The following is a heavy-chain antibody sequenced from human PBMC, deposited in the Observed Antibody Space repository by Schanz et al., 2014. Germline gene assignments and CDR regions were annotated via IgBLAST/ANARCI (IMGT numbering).Heavy chain of an antibody. D-gene: IGHD2-15*01. Sequence: EVQLLESGGGLAQPGGSLRLACAASGFNFNTYAMSWVRQAPGKGLEWVSGLTEGGGGTYYTDAVKGRFTISRDSSKNTLYLQMNSLRADDTAVYYCAKVATAATYLDSWGLGTLVTVSS. CDR2: LTEGGGGT. CDR3: AKVATAATYLDS. J-gene: IGHJ4*02. CDR1: GFNFNTYA. V-gene: IGHV3-23*01.